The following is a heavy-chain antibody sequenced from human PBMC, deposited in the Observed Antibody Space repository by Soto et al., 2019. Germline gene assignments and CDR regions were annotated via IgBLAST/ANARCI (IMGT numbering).Heavy chain of an antibody. Sequence: SETLSLTCTVSGGSISSHYWSWIRQPPGKGLEWIGSIHYSGSTNYNPSLKSRVTISVDTSKNQFSLKLSSVTAANTALYFCAREAYFFASGTYYFDSWGQGTLVTVSS. CDR3: AREAYFFASGTYYFDS. V-gene: IGHV4-59*11. CDR2: IHYSGST. J-gene: IGHJ4*02. D-gene: IGHD3-10*01. CDR1: GGSISSHY.